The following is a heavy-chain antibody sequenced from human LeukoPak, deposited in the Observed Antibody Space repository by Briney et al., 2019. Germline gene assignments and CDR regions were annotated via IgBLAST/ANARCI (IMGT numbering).Heavy chain of an antibody. Sequence: SETLSLTCAVYGGSFGGYYWSWIRQPPGKGLEWIGEINHSGTTNYNPSLKSRVTMSVDTSKSQFSLKLRSVTAADTAVYYCARGGATVLAFDVWGQGTTVTVSS. J-gene: IGHJ3*01. CDR1: GGSFGGYY. V-gene: IGHV4-34*01. CDR3: ARGGATVLAFDV. D-gene: IGHD4-11*01. CDR2: INHSGTT.